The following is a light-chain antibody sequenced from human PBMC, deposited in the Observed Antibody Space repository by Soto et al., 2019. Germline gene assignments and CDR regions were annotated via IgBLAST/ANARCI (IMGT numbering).Light chain of an antibody. CDR3: QQYGSPLWT. V-gene: IGKV3-20*01. J-gene: IGKJ1*01. CDR2: GTF. CDR1: QSITSSY. Sequence: ENLFTQSPGTLSLSPGGRATLSCRASQSITSSYLAWYQQKPGQAPRLLISGTFSRATGIPDRFSGSGSGTDFTLTISRLEPEDFAVYYCQQYGSPLWTFGQGTKVDIK.